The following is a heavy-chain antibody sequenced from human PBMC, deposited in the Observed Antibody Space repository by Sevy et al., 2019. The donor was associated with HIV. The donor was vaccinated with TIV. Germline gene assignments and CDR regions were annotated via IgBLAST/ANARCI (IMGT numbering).Heavy chain of an antibody. Sequence: SETLSLTCTVSGGSISSYYWSWIRQPPGKGLEWIGRIYTSGSTNDNPSLKSRVTMSVDTSKNQFSLQLSSVTAADTAVYYCARTSSMGDSDYWGQGTLVTVSS. CDR3: ARTSSMGDSDY. CDR2: IYTSGST. V-gene: IGHV4-4*07. D-gene: IGHD2-2*01. CDR1: GGSISSYY. J-gene: IGHJ4*02.